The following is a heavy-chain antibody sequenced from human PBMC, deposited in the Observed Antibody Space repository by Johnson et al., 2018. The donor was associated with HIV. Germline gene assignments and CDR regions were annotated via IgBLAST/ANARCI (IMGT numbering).Heavy chain of an antibody. D-gene: IGHD3-16*01. CDR1: GFTFSSYA. J-gene: IGHJ3*02. V-gene: IGHV3-NL1*01. CDR3: ESPRVYVWGSPDAFDI. Sequence: QVQLVESGGGVVQPGRSLRLSCAASGFTFSSYAMHWVRQPPGKGLEWVSLIGWDGGSTYYADSVKGRFTISRDNSKNTLYLQMNSLRAEDTAVYYCESPRVYVWGSPDAFDIWGRGTMVTVSS. CDR2: IGWDGGST.